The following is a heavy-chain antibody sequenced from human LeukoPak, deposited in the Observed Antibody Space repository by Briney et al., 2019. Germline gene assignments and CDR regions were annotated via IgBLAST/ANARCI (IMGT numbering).Heavy chain of an antibody. CDR2: ISPNNGDI. Sequence: GASVKVSCKASGYTFISYDINWVRQATGQGLEWMGWISPNNGDIVYAQKFQGRVTLTIETSTTTASMEVRSLRSDDTAMYYCARAPPGMTMGPGDYWGQGTLVIVSS. V-gene: IGHV1-18*01. CDR3: ARAPPGMTMGPGDY. J-gene: IGHJ4*02. CDR1: GYTFISYD. D-gene: IGHD6-13*01.